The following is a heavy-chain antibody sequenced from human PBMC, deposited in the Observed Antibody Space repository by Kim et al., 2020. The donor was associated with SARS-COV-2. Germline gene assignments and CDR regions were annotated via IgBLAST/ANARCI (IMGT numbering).Heavy chain of an antibody. CDR2: ISWNSGSI. Sequence: GGSLRLSCAASGFTFDDYAMHWVRQAPGKGLEWVSGISWNSGSIGYADSVKGRFTISRDNAKNSLYLQMNSLRAEDTALYYCARTYYDILTGYYRYFDYWGQGTLVTVSS. J-gene: IGHJ4*02. CDR1: GFTFDDYA. D-gene: IGHD3-9*01. V-gene: IGHV3-9*01. CDR3: ARTYYDILTGYYRYFDY.